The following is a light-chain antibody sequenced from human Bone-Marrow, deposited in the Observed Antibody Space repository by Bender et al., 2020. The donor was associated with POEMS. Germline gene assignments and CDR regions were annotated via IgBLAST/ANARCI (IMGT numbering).Light chain of an antibody. CDR2: KSN. V-gene: IGLV1-47*01. CDR3: AAWDDSLSGVV. CDR1: SSNIGTNT. J-gene: IGLJ2*01. Sequence: QSVLTQPPSASGTPGQRVTISCSGSSSNIGTNTVNWYQQLPGTAPTVLIYKSNQRPSGVPDRFSGSKSGTSASLAISGLRSEDEADYYCAAWDDSLSGVVFGGGTKLTVL.